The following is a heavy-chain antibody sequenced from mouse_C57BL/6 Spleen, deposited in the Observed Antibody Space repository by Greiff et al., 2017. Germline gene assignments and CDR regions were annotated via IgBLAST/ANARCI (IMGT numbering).Heavy chain of an antibody. CDR1: GFTFSNYW. J-gene: IGHJ2*01. V-gene: IGHV6-3*01. CDR2: IRLKSDNHAT. Sequence: EVKLEASGGGLVQPGGSMKLSCVASGFTFSNYWMNWVRQSPEKGLEWVAQIRLKSDNHATHYAESVKGRFPISRDDSKRSVYLQMNNLRAEDTETYYCTGRSNYLAIDYWGQGTTLTVSS. CDR3: TGRSNYLAIDY. D-gene: IGHD2-1*01.